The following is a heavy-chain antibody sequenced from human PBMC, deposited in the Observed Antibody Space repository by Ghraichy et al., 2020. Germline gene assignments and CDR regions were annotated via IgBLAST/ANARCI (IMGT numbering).Heavy chain of an antibody. CDR3: ARVLRYCSNGVCYTGEYFDY. V-gene: IGHV3-53*01. J-gene: IGHJ4*02. CDR2: IYSGGDT. D-gene: IGHD2-8*01. Sequence: GSLRLSCAASGLTVRNNHMTWVRQAPGKGLEWLSVIYSGGDTYYADSVKGRFTISRDNTKNTLSLQMNSLRAEDTAVYYCARVLRYCSNGVCYTGEYFDYWGQGTVVTVSS. CDR1: GLTVRNNH.